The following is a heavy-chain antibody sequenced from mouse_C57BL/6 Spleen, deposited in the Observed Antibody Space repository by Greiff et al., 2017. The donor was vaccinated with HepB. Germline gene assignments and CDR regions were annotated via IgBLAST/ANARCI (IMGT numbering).Heavy chain of an antibody. Sequence: QVHVKQPGAELVKPGASVKLSCKASGYTFTSYWMQWVKQRPGQGLEWIGEIDPSDSYTNYNQKFKGKATLTVDTSSSTAYMQLSSLTSEDSAVYYCAIYYYGSSRGFDYWGQGTTLTVSS. CDR1: GYTFTSYW. V-gene: IGHV1-50*01. D-gene: IGHD1-1*01. CDR3: AIYYYGSSRGFDY. J-gene: IGHJ2*01. CDR2: IDPSDSYT.